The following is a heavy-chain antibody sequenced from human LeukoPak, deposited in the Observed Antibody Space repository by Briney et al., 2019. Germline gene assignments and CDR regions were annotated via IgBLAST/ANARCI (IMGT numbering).Heavy chain of an antibody. D-gene: IGHD5-24*01. CDR2: IKSKTDGGTT. CDR3: TTGTDRRDGYNYYYYYGMDV. CDR1: GFTFSNAW. Sequence: GGSLRLSCAASGFTFSNAWMSWVRQAPGKGLEWVGRIKSKTDGGTTDYAAPVKGRFTISRDDPKNTLYLQMNSLKTEDTAVYYCTTGTDRRDGYNYYYYYGMDVWGQGTTVTVSS. J-gene: IGHJ6*02. V-gene: IGHV3-15*01.